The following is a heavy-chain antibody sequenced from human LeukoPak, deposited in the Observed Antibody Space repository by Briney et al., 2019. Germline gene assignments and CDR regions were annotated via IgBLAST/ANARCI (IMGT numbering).Heavy chain of an antibody. J-gene: IGHJ4*02. CDR1: GFTFDDYA. CDR2: ISWNSGSI. CDR3: AKGRAPGPPYTAMVG. V-gene: IGHV3-9*01. Sequence: PGGSLRLSCAASGFTFDDYAMHWVRQAPGKGLEWVSGISWNSGSIGYADSVKGRFTISRDNAKNSLYLQMNSLRAEDTALYYCAKGRAPGPPYTAMVGWGQGTLVTVSS. D-gene: IGHD5-18*01.